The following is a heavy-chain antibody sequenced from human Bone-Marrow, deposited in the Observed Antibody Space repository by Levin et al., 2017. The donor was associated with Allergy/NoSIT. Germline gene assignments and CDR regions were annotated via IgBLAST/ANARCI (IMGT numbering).Heavy chain of an antibody. CDR2: IDPSDSYT. V-gene: IGHV5-10-1*01. CDR3: ATYGYSSSWYLRADYDYYMDG. D-gene: IGHD6-13*01. Sequence: GESLKISCKGSGYSFTSYWISWVRQMPGKGLEWMGRIDPSDSYTNYSPSFQGHVTISADKSISTAYLQWSSLKASDTAMYYCATYGYSSSWYLRADYDYYMDGWGKGTTVTVSS. CDR1: GYSFTSYW. J-gene: IGHJ6*03.